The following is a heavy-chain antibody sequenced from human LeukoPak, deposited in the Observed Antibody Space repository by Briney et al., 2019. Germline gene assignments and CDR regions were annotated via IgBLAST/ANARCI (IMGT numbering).Heavy chain of an antibody. CDR3: ARGYYDFWSGSTDY. D-gene: IGHD3-3*01. CDR2: ISSSGSTI. CDR1: GFTFSSYA. Sequence: PGGSLRLSCAASGFTFSSYAMSWVRQAPGKGLEWVSYISSSGSTIYYADSVKGRFTTSRDNAKNSLYLQMNSLRAEDTAVYYCARGYYDFWSGSTDYWGQGTLVTVSS. J-gene: IGHJ4*02. V-gene: IGHV3-48*03.